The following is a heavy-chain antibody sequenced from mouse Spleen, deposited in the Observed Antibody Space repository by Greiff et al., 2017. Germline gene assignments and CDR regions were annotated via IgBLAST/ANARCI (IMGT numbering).Heavy chain of an antibody. CDR3: ARRYGAY. V-gene: IGHV1-69*01. CDR1: GYTFTSYW. J-gene: IGHJ3*01. CDR2: IDPSDSYT. D-gene: IGHD2-14*01. Sequence: VQLQQPGAELVMPGASVKLSCKASGYTFTSYWMHWVKQRPGQGLEWIGEIDPSDSYTNYNQKFKGKATLTVDKSSSTAYMQLSSLTSEDSAVYYCARRYGAYWGQGTLVTVSA.